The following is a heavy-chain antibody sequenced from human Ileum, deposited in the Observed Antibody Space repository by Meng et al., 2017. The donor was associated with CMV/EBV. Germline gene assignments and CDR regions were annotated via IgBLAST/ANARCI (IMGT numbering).Heavy chain of an antibody. V-gene: IGHV4-34*01. J-gene: IGHJ5*02. CDR3: ARGRYPRYSSSWYYWFDP. D-gene: IGHD6-13*01. Sequence: LSCAVYGGSFSGYYWSWIRQPPGKGLEWIGEINHSGSTNYNPSLKSRVTISVDTSKNQFSLKLSSVTAADTAVYYCARGRYPRYSSSWYYWFDPWGQGTLVTV. CDR2: INHSGST. CDR1: GGSFSGYY.